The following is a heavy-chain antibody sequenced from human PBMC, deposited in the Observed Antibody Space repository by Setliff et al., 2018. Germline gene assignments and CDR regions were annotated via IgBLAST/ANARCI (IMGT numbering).Heavy chain of an antibody. CDR1: GYTFTKYP. Sequence: ASVKVSCKASGYTFTKYPINWVRQAPGQGLEWMGWINTKTGNPTYAQAFRGRLVFSLDTSVGTAYLQITSLKAEDTAVYYCARDTGVRGQDTTGYYGGGFAYWGQGALVTVSS. D-gene: IGHD3-22*01. J-gene: IGHJ4*02. V-gene: IGHV7-4-1*02. CDR3: ARDTGVRGQDTTGYYGGGFAY. CDR2: INTKTGNP.